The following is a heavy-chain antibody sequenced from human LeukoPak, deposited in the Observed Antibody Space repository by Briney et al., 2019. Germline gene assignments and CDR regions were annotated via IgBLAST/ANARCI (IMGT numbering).Heavy chain of an antibody. Sequence: ASVKVSCKASGYTFTGCYMHWVRQAPGQGLEWMGWINPNSGGTNYAQKFQGWVTMTRDTSISTAYMELSRLRSDDTAVYYCATSSGWYGDAFDIWGQGTMVTVSS. CDR3: ATSSGWYGDAFDI. V-gene: IGHV1-2*04. D-gene: IGHD6-19*01. CDR2: INPNSGGT. CDR1: GYTFTGCY. J-gene: IGHJ3*02.